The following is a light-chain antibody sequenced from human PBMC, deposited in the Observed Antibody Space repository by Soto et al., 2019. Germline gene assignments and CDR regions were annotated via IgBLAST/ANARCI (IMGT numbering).Light chain of an antibody. CDR1: SSDVGGYHY. J-gene: IGLJ2*01. Sequence: QSALTQPPSASGSPGQSVTISCTGTSSDVGGYHYVSWYQQHPGKAPKLMIYEVSKRPAGVPDRFSGSKSGNTASLTVSGLQAEDEADYYCKSYVAGNTVVFGGGTKVTVL. CDR2: EVS. V-gene: IGLV2-8*01. CDR3: KSYVAGNTVV.